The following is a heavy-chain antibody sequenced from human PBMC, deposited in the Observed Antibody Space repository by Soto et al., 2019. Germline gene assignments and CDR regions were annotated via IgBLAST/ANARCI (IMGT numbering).Heavy chain of an antibody. CDR2: IDPSDSYT. Sequence: GEPLKISCNGSGYSFTIYWIRWVRQMPGKGLEWMGRIDPSDSYTNYSPSFQGHVTISADKSISTAYLQWSSLKASDTAMYYCARMEMSSGSPFDYWGQGTLVTVSS. CDR1: GYSFTIYW. J-gene: IGHJ4*02. D-gene: IGHD3-22*01. CDR3: ARMEMSSGSPFDY. V-gene: IGHV5-10-1*01.